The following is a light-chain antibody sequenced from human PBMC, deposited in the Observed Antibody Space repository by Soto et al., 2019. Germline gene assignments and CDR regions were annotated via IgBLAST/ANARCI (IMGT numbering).Light chain of an antibody. CDR1: QSVSSSY. CDR3: QQYGSSPPYT. V-gene: IGKV3-20*01. Sequence: EIVLTQSPGTLSLSPGERATLSCRASQSVSSSYLVWYQQKPGQAPRLLIYGASSRATGIPDRFGGSGAGTDFTLTISRLEPEAFAVYYCQQYGSSPPYTFGQGTKLEIK. J-gene: IGKJ2*01. CDR2: GAS.